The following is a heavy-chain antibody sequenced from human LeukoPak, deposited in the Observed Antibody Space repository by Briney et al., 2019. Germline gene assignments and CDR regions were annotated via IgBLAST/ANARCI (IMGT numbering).Heavy chain of an antibody. CDR1: GFIFRNYD. CDR3: AKDQNLSCPACAFDI. V-gene: IGHV3-23*01. CDR2: VSGSGSRT. J-gene: IGHJ3*02. Sequence: GGSLRLSCAVSGFIFRNYDMSWVRQATGKGLEWVSDVSGSGSRTYYADSVKGRFTISRDNSKNTLYLQMDSLRAEDTAVYYCAKDQNLSCPACAFDIWGQGTMVTVSS. D-gene: IGHD2-2*01.